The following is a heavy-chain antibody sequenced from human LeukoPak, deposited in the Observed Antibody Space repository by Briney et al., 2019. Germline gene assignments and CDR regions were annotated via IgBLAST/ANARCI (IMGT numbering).Heavy chain of an antibody. D-gene: IGHD3-10*01. CDR1: GGSISSYY. V-gene: IGHV4-59*08. Sequence: SETLSLTCTVSGGSISSYYWSWIRQPPGKGLEWIGYIYYSGSTNYNPSLKSRVTISVDTSKNQFSLKLSSVTAADTAVYYCARLTPSRLLWFGELYDHAFGYWGQGTLVTVSS. J-gene: IGHJ4*02. CDR2: IYYSGST. CDR3: ARLTPSRLLWFGELYDHAFGY.